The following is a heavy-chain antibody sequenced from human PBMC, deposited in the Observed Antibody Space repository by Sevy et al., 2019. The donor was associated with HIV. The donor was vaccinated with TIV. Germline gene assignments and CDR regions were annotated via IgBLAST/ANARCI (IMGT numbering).Heavy chain of an antibody. V-gene: IGHV1-2*02. D-gene: IGHD2-21*01. J-gene: IGHJ3*02. Sequence: ASVKDSCKASGYTFTGYYMHWVRQAPGQGLEWMGWINPNSGGTNYAQKFQGRVTMTRDTSISTAYMELSRLRSDDTAVYYCARAISYSHDAFDIWGQGTMVTVSS. CDR2: INPNSGGT. CDR1: GYTFTGYY. CDR3: ARAISYSHDAFDI.